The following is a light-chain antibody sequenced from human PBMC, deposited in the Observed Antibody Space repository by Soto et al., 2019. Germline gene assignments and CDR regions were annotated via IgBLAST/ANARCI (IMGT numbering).Light chain of an antibody. J-gene: IGLJ1*01. CDR2: GNT. Sequence: QSALTQPRSVSGAPGQRVTIFCTGSTXNIGADYHVHWYRQLPGTAPRLLIYGNTNRPSGVPGRFSGSKSGTSASLAITGLQAEDEGNYYCQSYETSLRAYVFGTGTKVTLL. CDR3: QSYETSLRAYV. CDR1: TXNIGADYH. V-gene: IGLV1-40*01.